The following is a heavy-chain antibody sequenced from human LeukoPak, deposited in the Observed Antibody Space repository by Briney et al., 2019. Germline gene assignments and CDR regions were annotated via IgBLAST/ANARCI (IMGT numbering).Heavy chain of an antibody. CDR1: GGSVSSDY. Sequence: PSETLSLTCSVSGGSVSSDYWVWIRQPPGKGLEWIATINYRWNTYHNPTLQSRVAISIDTSKNQFSLDLSSVTAADTAVYYCARYIVGGGFAMYYFDYWGQGTLVTV. CDR2: INYRWNT. J-gene: IGHJ4*02. CDR3: ARYIVGGGFAMYYFDY. V-gene: IGHV4-39*07. D-gene: IGHD3-16*01.